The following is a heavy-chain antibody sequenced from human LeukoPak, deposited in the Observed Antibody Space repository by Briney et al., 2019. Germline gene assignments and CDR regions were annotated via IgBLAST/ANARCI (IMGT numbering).Heavy chain of an antibody. V-gene: IGHV3-30*18. CDR1: GFTFSSYG. Sequence: GGSLRLTCAASGFTFSSYGMHWVRQAPGKGLEWVAVISYDGSNKYYADSVKGRFTISRDNSKNTLYLQMNSLRAEDTAVYYCAKESFDYDSSANFDYWGQGTLVTVSS. CDR3: AKESFDYDSSANFDY. CDR2: ISYDGSNK. J-gene: IGHJ4*02. D-gene: IGHD3-22*01.